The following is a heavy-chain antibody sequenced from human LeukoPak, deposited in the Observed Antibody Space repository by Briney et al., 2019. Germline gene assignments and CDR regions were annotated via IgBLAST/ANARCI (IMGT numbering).Heavy chain of an antibody. Sequence: GGSLRLSCAASGFTFSSYGMHWVRQAPGKGLEWVTVIWYDGSNKYYADSVKGRFTISRDNSKNTLYLQMNSLRAEDTAVYYCAKEGSKIGSGRNRYYYTGMDVWGKGTTVTVSS. CDR1: GFTFSSYG. J-gene: IGHJ6*04. V-gene: IGHV3-30*02. CDR3: AKEGSKIGSGRNRYYYTGMDV. D-gene: IGHD3-10*01. CDR2: IWYDGSNK.